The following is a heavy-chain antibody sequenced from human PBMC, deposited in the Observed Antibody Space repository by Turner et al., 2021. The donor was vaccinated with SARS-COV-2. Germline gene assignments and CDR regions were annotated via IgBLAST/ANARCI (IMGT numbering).Heavy chain of an antibody. CDR1: GASISRSSVY. CDR3: GNDGFIWFEA. Sequence: QLQLQESGAGVVKPAETLSPSCALSGASISRSSVYWGWCRQPPGKGVGWIGNTDDRGRTYYNPSLKSRLTIFVDTSKNQVSLKMTSGAAADTAVYYCGNDGFIWFEAWGQGTLVTVSS. J-gene: IGHJ5*02. CDR2: TDDRGRT. V-gene: IGHV4-39*01. D-gene: IGHD2-8*01.